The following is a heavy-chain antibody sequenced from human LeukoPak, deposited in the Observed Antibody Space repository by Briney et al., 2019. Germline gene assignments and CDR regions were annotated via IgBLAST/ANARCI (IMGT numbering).Heavy chain of an antibody. J-gene: IGHJ4*02. CDR3: ARKAVAGPYLYFDY. CDR1: GGSFSGYY. D-gene: IGHD6-19*01. CDR2: INHSGST. V-gene: IGHV4-34*01. Sequence: SETLSLICAVYGGSFSGYYWSWIRQPPGKGLEWIGEINHSGSTNYNPSLKSRVTISVDTSKNQFSLKLSSVTAADTAVYYCARKAVAGPYLYFDYWGQGTLVTVSS.